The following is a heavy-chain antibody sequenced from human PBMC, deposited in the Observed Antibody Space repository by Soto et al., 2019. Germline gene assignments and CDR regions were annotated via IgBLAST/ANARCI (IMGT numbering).Heavy chain of an antibody. V-gene: IGHV3-7*04. CDR3: VWVAARFFYYFDV. Sequence: GGSLRLSCAASGFTFSSYWMSWVRQAPGKGLEWVANIKQDGSEKYYVDSVKGRFTISRDNAKNSLYLQMNSLRAGDTAVYYCVWVAARFFYYFDVWRKGTTVNVSS. J-gene: IGHJ6*03. CDR1: GFTFSSYW. CDR2: IKQDGSEK. D-gene: IGHD6-6*01.